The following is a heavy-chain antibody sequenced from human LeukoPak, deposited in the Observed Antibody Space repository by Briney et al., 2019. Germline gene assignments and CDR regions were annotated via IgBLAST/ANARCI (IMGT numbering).Heavy chain of an antibody. Sequence: GGSLRLSCAASGFTFSSYSMNWVRQAPGKGLEWVSSISSSSSYIYYADSVKGRLTISRDNAKNSLYLQMNSLRAGDTAVYYCARGACSGGSCYPIGYGMDVWGQGTTVTVSS. CDR3: ARGACSGGSCYPIGYGMDV. CDR1: GFTFSSYS. V-gene: IGHV3-21*01. J-gene: IGHJ6*02. CDR2: ISSSSSYI. D-gene: IGHD2-15*01.